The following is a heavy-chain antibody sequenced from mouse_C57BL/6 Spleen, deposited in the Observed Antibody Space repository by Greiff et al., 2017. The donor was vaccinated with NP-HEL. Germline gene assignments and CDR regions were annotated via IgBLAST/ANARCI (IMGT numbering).Heavy chain of an antibody. CDR1: GYSFTDYN. Sequence: VQLKQSGPELVKPGASVKISCKASGYSFTDYNMNWVKQSNGKSLEWIGVINPNYGTTSYNQKFKGKATLTVDQSSSTAYMQINSLTSEDSAVDYSAREEELGRSYAMDYWGQGTSVTVSS. D-gene: IGHD4-1*01. J-gene: IGHJ4*01. V-gene: IGHV1-39*01. CDR2: INPNYGTT. CDR3: AREEELGRSYAMDY.